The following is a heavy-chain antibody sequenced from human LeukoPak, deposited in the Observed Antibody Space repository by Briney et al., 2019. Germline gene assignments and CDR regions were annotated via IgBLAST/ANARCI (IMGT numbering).Heavy chain of an antibody. CDR3: AKDQWGVYGGNSDNAFDI. CDR2: ISGSGGST. Sequence: PGGSLRLSCAASGFTFSSYAMSWVRQAPGKGLEWVSAISGSGGSTYYADSVKGRFTISRDNSKNTLYLQMNSLRAEDTAVYYCAKDQWGVYGGNSDNAFDIWGQGTMVTVSS. J-gene: IGHJ3*02. D-gene: IGHD4-23*01. CDR1: GFTFSSYA. V-gene: IGHV3-23*01.